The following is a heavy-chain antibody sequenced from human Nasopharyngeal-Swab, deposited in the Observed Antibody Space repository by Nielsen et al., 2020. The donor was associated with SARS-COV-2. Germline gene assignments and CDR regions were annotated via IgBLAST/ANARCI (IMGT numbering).Heavy chain of an antibody. D-gene: IGHD3-10*01. CDR3: AREGEYGSYDAPDY. CDR1: GDTFTNSA. Sequence: SVKVSCKTSGDTFTNSAISWVRQAPGQGLEWMGGIVPALGLPNYTQKFRGRVTISADRSTTTSYLELSSLRSEDTAIYYCAREGEYGSYDAPDYWGQGTLVTVSS. CDR2: IVPALGLP. J-gene: IGHJ4*02. V-gene: IGHV1-69*10.